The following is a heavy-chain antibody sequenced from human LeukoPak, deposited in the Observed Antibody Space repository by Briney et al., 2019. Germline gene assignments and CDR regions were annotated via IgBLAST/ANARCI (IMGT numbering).Heavy chain of an antibody. CDR2: ISGSGGST. CDR1: GFTSSTFA. D-gene: IGHD6-13*01. V-gene: IGHV3-23*01. CDR3: AHISSSWPDY. J-gene: IGHJ4*02. Sequence: PGGSLRLSCAASGFTSSTFALSWVRQAPGRGLEWVSAISGSGGSTYYADSVKGRFTISRDNSKNTLYLQMNSLRAEDTAVYYCAHISSSWPDYWGQGTLVTVSS.